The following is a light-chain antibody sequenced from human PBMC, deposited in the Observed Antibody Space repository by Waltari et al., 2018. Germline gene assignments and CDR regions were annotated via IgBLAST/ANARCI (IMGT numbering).Light chain of an antibody. CDR2: EVS. J-gene: IGLJ1*01. Sequence: QSALTQPASVPGSPGQSITISCTGTDSDVGAYNFVSWYRQHPGKAPHLIIYEVSERPPGISDRFSGTKSDNTASLTIYGLQADDEAVYYCSSYTTSNAPGVFGTGTKVT. V-gene: IGLV2-14*01. CDR1: DSDVGAYNF. CDR3: SSYTTSNAPGV.